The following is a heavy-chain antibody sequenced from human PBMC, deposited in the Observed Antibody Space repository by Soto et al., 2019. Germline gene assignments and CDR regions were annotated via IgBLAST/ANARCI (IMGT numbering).Heavy chain of an antibody. V-gene: IGHV6-1*01. CDR3: ARDPRIAVAGLGAFDV. J-gene: IGHJ3*01. Sequence: QTLSLTCAISGDSVSSNSAAWNWIRQSPSRGLEWLGRTYYRSKWYNDYAVSVKSRITINPDTSKNQFSLQLNSVTPEDTAVYYCARDPRIAVAGLGAFDVWGQGTMVTVSS. D-gene: IGHD6-19*01. CDR1: GDSVSSNSAA. CDR2: TYYRSKWYN.